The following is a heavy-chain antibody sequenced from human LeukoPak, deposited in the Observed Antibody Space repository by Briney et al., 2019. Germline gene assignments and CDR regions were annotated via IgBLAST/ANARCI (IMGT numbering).Heavy chain of an antibody. V-gene: IGHV1-3*03. Sequence: ASVKVSCKASGYTFTNYYMHWVRQAPGQRLEWMGWINAGNGKTKYSQDFQGRVTITRDTSASTAYMELSSLTSEDMAVYYCARGIWSSHSVGYYFDYWGQGTLVTVSS. D-gene: IGHD3-3*01. J-gene: IGHJ4*02. CDR3: ARGIWSSHSVGYYFDY. CDR2: INAGNGKT. CDR1: GYTFTNYY.